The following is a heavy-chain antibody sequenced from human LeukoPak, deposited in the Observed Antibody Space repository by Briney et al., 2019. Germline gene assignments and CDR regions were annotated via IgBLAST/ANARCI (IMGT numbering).Heavy chain of an antibody. CDR3: ARRNYGDYGFDY. D-gene: IGHD4-17*01. J-gene: IGHJ4*02. Sequence: PSETLSLTCTVSGGSISSYYWSWIRQPPGKGLEWIGYIYYSGSTNYNPSLKSRVTISVDTSKNQFSLKLSSVTAADTAVYYCARRNYGDYGFDYWGQGTLVTVSS. V-gene: IGHV4-59*01. CDR1: GGSISSYY. CDR2: IYYSGST.